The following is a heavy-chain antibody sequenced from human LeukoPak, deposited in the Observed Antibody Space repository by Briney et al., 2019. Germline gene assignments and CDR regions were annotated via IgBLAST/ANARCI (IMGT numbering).Heavy chain of an antibody. D-gene: IGHD2-2*03. J-gene: IGHJ4*02. V-gene: IGHV4-4*07. Sequence: PSETLSLTCTVSGGSISSYYWSWIRQPAGKGLEWIGRIYTSGSTNYNPSLKSRVTMSVDTSKNQFSLKLSSVTAADTAVYYCARGLTGYCSSTSCHSRDYWGQGTLVTVSS. CDR2: IYTSGST. CDR3: ARGLTGYCSSTSCHSRDY. CDR1: GGSISSYY.